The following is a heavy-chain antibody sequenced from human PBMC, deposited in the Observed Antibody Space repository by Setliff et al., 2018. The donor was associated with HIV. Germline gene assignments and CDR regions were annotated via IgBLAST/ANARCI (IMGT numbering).Heavy chain of an antibody. CDR3: ARDKGLWLGYYFDY. J-gene: IGHJ4*02. CDR2: IYHSGST. CDR1: GYSISSGYY. D-gene: IGHD3-10*01. V-gene: IGHV4-38-2*02. Sequence: SETLSLTCTVSGYSISSGYYWGWIRQPPGKGLEWIGSIYHSGSTYYNPSLKSRVTISVDTSKNQFSLKLSSVTAADTAVYYCARDKGLWLGYYFDYWGQGTPVTSPQ.